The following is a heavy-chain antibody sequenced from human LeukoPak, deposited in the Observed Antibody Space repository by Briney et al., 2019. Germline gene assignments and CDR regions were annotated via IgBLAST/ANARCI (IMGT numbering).Heavy chain of an antibody. CDR1: GFTFSSYW. D-gene: IGHD2-15*01. CDR2: IKQNGSEK. J-gene: IGHJ4*02. CDR3: ARGRCSGGSCYYFDY. V-gene: IGHV3-7*01. Sequence: GGSLRLSCAASGFTFSSYWMSWVRQAPGKGLEWVANIKQNGSEKYYVDSVQGRFTISRDNTKNSLYLQMNSLRAEDTAVYYCARGRCSGGSCYYFDYWGQGTLVTVSS.